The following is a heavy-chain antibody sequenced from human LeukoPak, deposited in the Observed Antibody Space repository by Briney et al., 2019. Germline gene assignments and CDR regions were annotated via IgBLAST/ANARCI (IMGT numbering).Heavy chain of an antibody. CDR3: VTDFVIKGYFDY. Sequence: GGSLRLSCTASGFTFSGYSMNWIRQVPGKGLEWVGRIRRKTDGETTDHAAPVKGRFTISRDDSKNTLYLQMNSLKTEDTAVYYCVTDFVIKGYFDYWGQGALVTVSS. J-gene: IGHJ4*02. CDR1: GFTFSGYS. V-gene: IGHV3-15*01. D-gene: IGHD2-21*01. CDR2: IRRKTDGETT.